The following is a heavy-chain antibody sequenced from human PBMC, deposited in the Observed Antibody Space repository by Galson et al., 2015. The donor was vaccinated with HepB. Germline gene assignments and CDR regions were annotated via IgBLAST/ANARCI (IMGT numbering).Heavy chain of an antibody. CDR2: ISYDGSNK. Sequence: SLRLSCAASGFTFSSYAMHWVRQAPGKGLEWVAVISYDGSNKYYADSVKGRFTISRDNSKNTLYLQMNSLRAEDTAVYYCASVGPYEDGYNYPNWGSLYYWGQGTLVTVSS. CDR3: ASVGPYEDGYNYPNWGSLYY. D-gene: IGHD5-24*01. V-gene: IGHV3-30*04. CDR1: GFTFSSYA. J-gene: IGHJ4*02.